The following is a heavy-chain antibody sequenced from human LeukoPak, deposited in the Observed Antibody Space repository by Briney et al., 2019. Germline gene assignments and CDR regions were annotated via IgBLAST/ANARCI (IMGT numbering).Heavy chain of an antibody. CDR1: GYTFTSYD. Sequence: ASVKVSCKASGYTFTSYDINWVRQATGQGLEWMGWMSPISGNTGHAQKFQGRVTMTRDTSISTAYMELSSLRSEDTAVYYCARGPPIRGYRYGYDTGYYYSYSMDVWGKGTTVTISS. CDR2: MSPISGNT. CDR3: ARGPPIRGYRYGYDTGYYYSYSMDV. D-gene: IGHD5-18*01. J-gene: IGHJ6*03. V-gene: IGHV1-8*01.